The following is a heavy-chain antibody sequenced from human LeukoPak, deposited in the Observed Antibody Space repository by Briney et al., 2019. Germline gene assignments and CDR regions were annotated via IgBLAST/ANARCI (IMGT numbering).Heavy chain of an antibody. V-gene: IGHV3-21*01. CDR2: ITSPVGRM. D-gene: IGHD6-19*01. CDR1: GLTFSTYS. Sequence: GGSLRLSCAASGLTFSTYSMNWVRQAPGKGLEWVSSITSPVGRMYYADSLKGRITISRDNARSTLYLQMNSLRAEDTAVYYCATDGRSSGWYGFDYWGQGILITVSS. CDR3: ATDGRSSGWYGFDY. J-gene: IGHJ4*02.